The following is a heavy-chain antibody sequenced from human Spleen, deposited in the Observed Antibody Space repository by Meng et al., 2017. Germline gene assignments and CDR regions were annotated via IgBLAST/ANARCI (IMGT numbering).Heavy chain of an antibody. D-gene: IGHD3-16*01. J-gene: IGHJ4*02. Sequence: GESLKISCAASGFTFSSYNMHWVRQTPGEGLVWVSRINTDASSTTYADSVKGRFTISRDNSKNTLYLQMGSLRAEDMAVYYCARGEEGAILDYWGQGTLVTVSS. V-gene: IGHV3-74*03. CDR1: GFTFSSYN. CDR3: ARGEEGAILDY. CDR2: INTDASST.